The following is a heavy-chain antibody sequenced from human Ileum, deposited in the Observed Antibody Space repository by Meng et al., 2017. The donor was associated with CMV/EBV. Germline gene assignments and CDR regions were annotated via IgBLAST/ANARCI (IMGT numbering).Heavy chain of an antibody. D-gene: IGHD6-6*01. CDR1: GFTFSDYA. CDR3: ARDYRASRPGVGWFDP. J-gene: IGHJ5*02. CDR2: ISYDGANK. V-gene: IGHV3-30-3*01. Sequence: GGSLRLSCAASGFTFSDYAVHWVRQAPGKGLEWVAFISYDGANKHYADSVKGRFTISRDNSKNTLDLQMNSLRPEDTAVYYCARDYRASRPGVGWFDPWGQGTLVTVSS.